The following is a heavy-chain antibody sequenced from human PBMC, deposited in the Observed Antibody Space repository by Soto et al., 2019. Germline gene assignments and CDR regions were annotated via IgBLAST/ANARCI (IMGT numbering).Heavy chain of an antibody. CDR1: GFTFSSYA. D-gene: IGHD2-2*01. J-gene: IGHJ6*03. V-gene: IGHV3-23*01. CDR3: AKDTPIVVVPAAPPSGPGYYYYYMDV. CDR2: ISGSGGST. Sequence: PGGSLRLSCAVSGFTFSSYAMSCVRQAPGKGLEWVSAISGSGGSTYYADSVKGRFTISRDNSKNTLYLQMNSLRAEDTAVYYCAKDTPIVVVPAAPPSGPGYYYYYMDVWGKGTTVTVSS.